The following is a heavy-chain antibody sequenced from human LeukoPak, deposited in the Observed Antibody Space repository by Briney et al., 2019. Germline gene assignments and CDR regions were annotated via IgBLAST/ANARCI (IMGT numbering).Heavy chain of an antibody. Sequence: SQTLSLTCAISGDSVSSNSAAWNWIRQSPSRGLAWLGRTYYRSKWYNDYAVSVKSRITINPDTSKNQFSLQLNSVTPEDTAVYYCARDSSLRYGDYVYYFDYWGQGTLVTVSS. V-gene: IGHV6-1*01. J-gene: IGHJ4*02. CDR2: TYYRSKWYN. D-gene: IGHD4-17*01. CDR1: GDSVSSNSAA. CDR3: ARDSSLRYGDYVYYFDY.